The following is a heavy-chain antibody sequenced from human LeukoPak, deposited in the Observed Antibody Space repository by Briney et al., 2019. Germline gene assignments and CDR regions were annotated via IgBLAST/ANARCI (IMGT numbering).Heavy chain of an antibody. CDR2: ISSSSSTI. CDR3: ARDGGAQWPQDY. D-gene: IGHD6-19*01. V-gene: IGHV3-48*01. J-gene: IGHJ4*02. CDR1: GFTFSSYS. Sequence: GGSLRLSCAASGFTFSSYSMNWVRQPPREGVEWGSYISSSSSTIYYADSVKGRFTISRNYAKNSLYLQMSSLRTEDTAAECCARDGGAQWPQDYWGQGTLVTVSS.